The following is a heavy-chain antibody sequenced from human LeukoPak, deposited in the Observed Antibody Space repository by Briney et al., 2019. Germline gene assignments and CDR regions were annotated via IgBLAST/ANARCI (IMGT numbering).Heavy chain of an antibody. Sequence: PGGSLRLSCAASGLTLSGYWMHWVRQAPGKGLVWVSRINGDASSTSYADSVKGRFTISRDNVKSTLYLQMNSLRVEDTAVYYCARARGNTYGYFEYWGQGTLVTVSS. CDR3: ARARGNTYGYFEY. CDR1: GLTLSGYW. CDR2: INGDASST. V-gene: IGHV3-74*01. D-gene: IGHD5-18*01. J-gene: IGHJ4*02.